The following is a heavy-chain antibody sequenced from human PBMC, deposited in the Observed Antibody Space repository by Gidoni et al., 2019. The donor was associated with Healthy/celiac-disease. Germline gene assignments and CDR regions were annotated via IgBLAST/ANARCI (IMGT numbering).Heavy chain of an antibody. V-gene: IGHV3-64D*06. J-gene: IGHJ4*02. CDR1: GVTFSSYD. Sequence: EVPLVESGGGLVQPGGYLRVSCSASGVTFSSYDMHWVRQDPGKGLEYVSAISSNGGSTYYADSVKGRFTISRDNSKNTLYLQMSSLRAEDTAVYYCVKDSIVGATWHPPGVDYWGQGTLVTVSS. CDR2: ISSNGGST. D-gene: IGHD1-26*01. CDR3: VKDSIVGATWHPPGVDY.